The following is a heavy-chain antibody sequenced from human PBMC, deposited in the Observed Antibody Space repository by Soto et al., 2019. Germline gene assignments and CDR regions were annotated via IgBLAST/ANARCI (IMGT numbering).Heavy chain of an antibody. J-gene: IGHJ6*03. Sequence: ASVKVSCKASGYTFRDYYLHWVRQAPGRGPEWMGRINPNSGDTKFAQKFQGRVTMTRDTSVRTAFMELNWLKPDDTAVYYCARESGGATATLDYYYFYMDVWGQGTTVTVSS. D-gene: IGHD5-12*01. V-gene: IGHV1-2*06. CDR2: INPNSGDT. CDR3: ARESGGATATLDYYYFYMDV. CDR1: GYTFRDYY.